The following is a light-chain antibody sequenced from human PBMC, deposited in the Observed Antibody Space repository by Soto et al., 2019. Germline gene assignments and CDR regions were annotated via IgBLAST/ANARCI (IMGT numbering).Light chain of an antibody. J-gene: IGLJ1*01. CDR1: SSDVGGYNY. CDR2: DVS. V-gene: IGLV2-14*01. CDR3: SSYTSSSTLPNV. Sequence: QSALTQPASVSGSPGQSITISCTGTSSDVGGYNYVSWYQQHPCKAPKLMIYDVSNRPSGVSNRFSGSKSGNTASLTISGLLAEDEADYYCSSYTSSSTLPNVFGTGTKVTVL.